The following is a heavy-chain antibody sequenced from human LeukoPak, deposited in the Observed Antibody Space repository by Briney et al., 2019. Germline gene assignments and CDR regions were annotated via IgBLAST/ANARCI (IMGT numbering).Heavy chain of an antibody. D-gene: IGHD3-10*01. CDR3: ARGPYYYGPGTYQYFDY. J-gene: IGHJ4*01. CDR1: GFTFNRHW. CDR2: IKEDGGEK. Sequence: PGRSLRLSCAASGFTFNRHWMSWVPQVPGKGLEWVANIKEDGGEKSYVASVKGRFTISRDNAKNTLFLPMNSPRAEDTAVYYCARGPYYYGPGTYQYFDYWGHGILVTVSS. V-gene: IGHV3-7*01.